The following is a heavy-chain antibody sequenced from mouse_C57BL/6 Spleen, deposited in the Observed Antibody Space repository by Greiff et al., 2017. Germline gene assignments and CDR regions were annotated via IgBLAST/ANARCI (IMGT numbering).Heavy chain of an antibody. J-gene: IGHJ2*01. D-gene: IGHD1-1*01. CDR1: GYTFTSYW. V-gene: IGHV1-64*01. CDR3: ARLGTTVGAPCDY. CDR2: IHPNSGST. Sequence: QVQLQQPGAELVKPGASVKLSCKASGYTFTSYWMHWVNQRPGQGLEWIGMIHPNSGSTNYNEKFKSKATLTVDKSSSTAYMQLSRLTSEDSAVYYCARLGTTVGAPCDYWGQGTTLTVSS.